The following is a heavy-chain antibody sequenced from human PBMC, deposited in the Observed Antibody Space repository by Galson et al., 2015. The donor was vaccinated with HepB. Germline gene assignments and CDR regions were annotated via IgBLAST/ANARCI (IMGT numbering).Heavy chain of an antibody. J-gene: IGHJ4*02. CDR1: GVSLSTSGVG. D-gene: IGHD4-17*01. Sequence: PALVKPTQTLTLTCTFSGVSLSTSGVGVGWIRQPPGKALEWLALIYWEDDKRYSPSLRRRLTIASGTRKNQVVLTLANVDPVDTATYFCAHRRYGDYNCWGQGTLVTVSS. CDR2: IYWEDDK. V-gene: IGHV2-5*02. CDR3: AHRRYGDYNC.